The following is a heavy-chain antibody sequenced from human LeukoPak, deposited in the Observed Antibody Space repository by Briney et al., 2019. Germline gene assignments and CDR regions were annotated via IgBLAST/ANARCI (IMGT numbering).Heavy chain of an antibody. CDR2: IYYSGST. Sequence: SETLSLTCTVSGGSISSGSYYWGWIRQPPGKGLEWIGSIYYSGSTYYNPSLKSRVTISVDTSKNQFSLKLSSVTAADTAVYYCAGDNRDFWTLNYWGQGTLVTVSS. V-gene: IGHV4-39*07. J-gene: IGHJ4*02. D-gene: IGHD3/OR15-3a*01. CDR3: AGDNRDFWTLNY. CDR1: GGSISSGSYY.